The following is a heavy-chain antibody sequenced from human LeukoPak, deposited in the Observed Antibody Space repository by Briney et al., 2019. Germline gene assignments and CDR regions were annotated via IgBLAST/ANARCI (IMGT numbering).Heavy chain of an antibody. Sequence: SETLSLTCTVSGGSISIYYWNWLRQPAGKGLEWIGRIFTSGITNYDPSLKSRVTMSVDTSKNQLSLNLSSVTAADTAVYYCARESSGNYYNPLGYMDVWGKGTTVTVSS. CDR1: GGSISIYY. D-gene: IGHD3-10*01. CDR3: ARESSGNYYNPLGYMDV. V-gene: IGHV4-4*07. J-gene: IGHJ6*03. CDR2: IFTSGIT.